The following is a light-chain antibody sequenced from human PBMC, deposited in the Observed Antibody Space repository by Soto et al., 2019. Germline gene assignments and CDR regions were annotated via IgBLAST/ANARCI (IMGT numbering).Light chain of an antibody. CDR1: KNIRHY. CDR3: QQCDGMPYT. J-gene: IGKJ2*01. V-gene: IGKV1-39*01. Sequence: DIQMTQSPSSLSASVGDRVTLTCRAPKNIRHYLNWYQQKPGTAPKLLVYAASSLQRGGPSRFGGSGSGTDFILTIDSLQPEDFATYYCQQCDGMPYTFGQGTKREI. CDR2: AAS.